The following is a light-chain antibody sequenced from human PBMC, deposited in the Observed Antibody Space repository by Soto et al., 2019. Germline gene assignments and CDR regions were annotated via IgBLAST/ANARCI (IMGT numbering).Light chain of an antibody. V-gene: IGLV1-51*01. Sequence: QSVLTQPPSVSAAPGQKVTISCSGSSSNIGNNYVYWYQQLPGTAPKLLIYDNNKRPSGIPDRFSGSKSDTSATLGITGLQTGDEADYYCGTWDSSLSVVIFGGGTNLTVL. J-gene: IGLJ2*01. CDR1: SSNIGNNY. CDR3: GTWDSSLSVVI. CDR2: DNN.